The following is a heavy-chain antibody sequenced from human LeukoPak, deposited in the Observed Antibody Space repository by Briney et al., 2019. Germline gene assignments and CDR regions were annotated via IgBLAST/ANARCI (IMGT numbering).Heavy chain of an antibody. CDR1: GVTFSSYW. CDR2: INTDGSTT. V-gene: IGHV3-74*01. J-gene: IGHJ5*02. Sequence: GGSLRLSCAASGVTFSSYWMHWVRQAPGKGLVWVARINTDGSTTTYADSVKGRFTISRDNAKDTLYLLMNSLRAEDTAIYYCARGARWFDPWGQGTLVTVSS. CDR3: ARGARWFDP.